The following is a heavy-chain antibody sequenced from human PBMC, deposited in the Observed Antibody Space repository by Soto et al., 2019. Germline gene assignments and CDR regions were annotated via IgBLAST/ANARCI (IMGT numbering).Heavy chain of an antibody. CDR2: INPSGGST. Sequence: ASVKVSCKASGYTFTSYYMHWVRQAPGQGLEWMGIINPSGGSTSYAQKFQGRVTMTRDTSTSTVYMELSSLRSEDTAVHYCARNGARPTKGGYYYYYYGMDVWGQGTTVTVSS. V-gene: IGHV1-46*01. CDR1: GYTFTSYY. J-gene: IGHJ6*02. D-gene: IGHD6-6*01. CDR3: ARNGARPTKGGYYYYYYGMDV.